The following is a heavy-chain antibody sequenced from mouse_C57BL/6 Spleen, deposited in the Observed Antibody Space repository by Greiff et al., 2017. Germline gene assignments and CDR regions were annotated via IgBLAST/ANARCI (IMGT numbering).Heavy chain of an antibody. CDR3: AREQVLRRGPYWYFDV. J-gene: IGHJ1*03. Sequence: EVMLVESGGGLVKPGGSLKLSCAASGFTFSSYAMSWVRQTPEKRLEWVATISDGGSYTYYPDNVKGRFTISRDNAKNNLYLQMSHLKSEDTAMYYCAREQVLRRGPYWYFDVWGTGTTVTVSS. V-gene: IGHV5-4*01. CDR1: GFTFSSYA. D-gene: IGHD2-12*01. CDR2: ISDGGSYT.